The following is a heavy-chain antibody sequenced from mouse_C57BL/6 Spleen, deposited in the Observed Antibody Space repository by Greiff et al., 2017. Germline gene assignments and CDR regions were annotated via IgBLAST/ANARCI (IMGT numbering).Heavy chain of an antibody. CDR1: GYSITSGYY. CDR2: ISYDGSN. CDR3: ARYDRHFDY. D-gene: IGHD2-3*01. Sequence: EVKLVESGPGLVKPSPSLSLTCSVTGYSITSGYYWNWIRQFPGNKLEWMGYISYDGSNNYNPSLKNRISITRDTSKNQFFLKLNSVTTEDTATYYCARYDRHFDYWGQGTTLTVSS. J-gene: IGHJ2*01. V-gene: IGHV3-6*01.